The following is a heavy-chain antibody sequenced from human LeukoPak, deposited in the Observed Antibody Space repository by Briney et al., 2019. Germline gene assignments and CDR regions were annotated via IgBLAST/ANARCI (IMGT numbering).Heavy chain of an antibody. Sequence: SQTLSLTCTVSGVSISSGGYYWSWIRQHPGKGLEWIGYIYYSGSTYYNPSLKSRVTISVDTSKNQFSLKLSSVTAADTAVYYCARDPNGSGSFDYWGQGTLVTVSS. V-gene: IGHV4-31*03. CDR3: ARDPNGSGSFDY. J-gene: IGHJ4*02. CDR2: IYYSGST. CDR1: GVSISSGGYY. D-gene: IGHD3-10*01.